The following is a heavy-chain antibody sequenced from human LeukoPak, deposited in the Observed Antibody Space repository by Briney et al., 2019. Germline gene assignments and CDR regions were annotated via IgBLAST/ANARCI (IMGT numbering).Heavy chain of an antibody. D-gene: IGHD1-1*01. CDR1: GFTFTNAW. CDR2: LYSGGNT. V-gene: IGHV3-66*01. J-gene: IGHJ5*02. Sequence: GGSLRLSCAASGFTFTNAWMSWVRQAPGKGLEWVSHLYSGGNTYYADSVKGRFMISTDNSKNTLYLQMNSLRVEDTAVYYCARDPGGWNDVEWFDPWGQGTLVTVSS. CDR3: ARDPGGWNDVEWFDP.